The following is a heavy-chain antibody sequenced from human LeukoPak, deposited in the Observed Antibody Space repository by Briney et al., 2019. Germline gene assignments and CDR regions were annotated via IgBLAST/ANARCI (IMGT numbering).Heavy chain of an antibody. Sequence: GGSLRLSCAASGFTLRDSWMHWVRQAPGKALVWVSRINNGGTSTNYADSVKGRFSISRDTAKNTLYLQMNSLRAEDTAVYYCASESYCTGCNYMDVWGKGTTVTVSS. D-gene: IGHD2-8*02. CDR2: INNGGTST. J-gene: IGHJ6*03. CDR3: ASESYCTGCNYMDV. V-gene: IGHV3-74*01. CDR1: GFTLRDSW.